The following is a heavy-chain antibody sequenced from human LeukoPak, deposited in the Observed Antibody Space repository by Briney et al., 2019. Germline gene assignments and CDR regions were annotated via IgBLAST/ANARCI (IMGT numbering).Heavy chain of an antibody. D-gene: IGHD5-24*01. J-gene: IGHJ4*02. Sequence: SETLSLTCTVSGYSISSGYYWGWIRQPPGKGLEWIGSIYHSGSTNYNPSLKSRVTISVDKSKNQFSLKLSSVTAADTAVYYCARGGRWLRFVYWGQGTLVTASS. CDR1: GYSISSGYY. CDR2: IYHSGST. CDR3: ARGGRWLRFVY. V-gene: IGHV4-38-2*02.